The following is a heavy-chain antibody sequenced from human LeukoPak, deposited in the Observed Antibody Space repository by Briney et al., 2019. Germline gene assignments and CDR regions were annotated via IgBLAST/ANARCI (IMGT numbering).Heavy chain of an antibody. Sequence: GGSLRLSCAASGFTLSGFGMNWVRQAPGKGLEWVSYISSSTTIIYYADSVKGRFIISRDISNNTVFLQMNSLRPADTAVYFCARVYGAEIDYWGQGTLVSVSS. D-gene: IGHD4/OR15-4a*01. CDR2: ISSSTTII. CDR3: ARVYGAEIDY. J-gene: IGHJ4*02. CDR1: GFTLSGFG. V-gene: IGHV3-48*01.